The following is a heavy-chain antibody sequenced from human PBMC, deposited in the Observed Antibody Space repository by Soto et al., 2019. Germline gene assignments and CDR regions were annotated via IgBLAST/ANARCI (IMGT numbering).Heavy chain of an antibody. CDR1: GFTFSSYG. Sequence: GGSLRLSCAASGFTFSSYGMHWVRQAPGKGLEWVAVIWYDGSNKYYADSVKGRFTISRDNSKNTLYLQMNSLRAEDTAVYYCARDNREQWLPLGGYYYYYGMDVWGQGTTVTVSS. J-gene: IGHJ6*02. CDR3: ARDNREQWLPLGGYYYYYGMDV. D-gene: IGHD6-19*01. V-gene: IGHV3-33*01. CDR2: IWYDGSNK.